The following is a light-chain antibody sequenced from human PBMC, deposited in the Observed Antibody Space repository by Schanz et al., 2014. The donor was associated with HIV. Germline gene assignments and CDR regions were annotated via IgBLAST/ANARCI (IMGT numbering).Light chain of an antibody. Sequence: QSVLTQPPSASGSPGQSVTISCTGTSSDVGGYNYVSWYQLRPGKAPQLMIYEVTKRPSGVPDRFSGSKSGNTASLTVSGLQAEDEADYYCSSYTSSSTLVFGGGTKLTVL. CDR2: EVT. CDR1: SSDVGGYNY. J-gene: IGLJ3*02. V-gene: IGLV2-8*01. CDR3: SSYTSSSTLV.